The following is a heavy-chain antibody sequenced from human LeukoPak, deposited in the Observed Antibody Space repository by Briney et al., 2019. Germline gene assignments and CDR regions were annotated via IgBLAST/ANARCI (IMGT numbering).Heavy chain of an antibody. D-gene: IGHD3-16*01. J-gene: IGHJ2*01. V-gene: IGHV3-23*01. CDR1: VFTFSNFA. CDR2: ISESGGAT. Sequence: GGSLRLSCAASVFTFSNFAMRWVRQAPGKGLEFVSAISESGGATSYANSVKGRFTISRDNSKNTLYLQINSLTAEDTAAYFCAKDRGGHRWGFDLWGRGTLVTVSS. CDR3: AKDRGGHRWGFDL.